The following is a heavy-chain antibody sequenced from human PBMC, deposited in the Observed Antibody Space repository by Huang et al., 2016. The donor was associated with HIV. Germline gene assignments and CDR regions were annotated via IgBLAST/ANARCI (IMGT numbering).Heavy chain of an antibody. V-gene: IGHV1-46*01. Sequence: QVQLVQSGAEMKKPGASVTVSCKASGYTFTNYFVHWVRQAPGQGLEGVGRIDPSSGRTHYPQKFQDRVTMTRDTSTSIVYMELNSLRSEDTAVYYCAREFPETCYFDYWGQGTLVAVSS. CDR2: IDPSSGRT. CDR1: GYTFTNYF. CDR3: AREFPETCYFDY. J-gene: IGHJ4*02.